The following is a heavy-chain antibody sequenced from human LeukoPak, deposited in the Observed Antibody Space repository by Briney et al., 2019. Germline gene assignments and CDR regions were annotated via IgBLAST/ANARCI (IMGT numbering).Heavy chain of an antibody. Sequence: SETLSLTCTVSGGSISSYYWSWIRQPAGKGLEWIGRIYTSGSTNYNPSLKGRVTMSVDTSKNQFSLKLSSVTAADTAVYYCARSPPFLTGRVMDVWGKGTTVTISS. J-gene: IGHJ6*03. V-gene: IGHV4-4*07. CDR2: IYTSGST. CDR3: ARSPPFLTGRVMDV. D-gene: IGHD3-9*01. CDR1: GGSISSYY.